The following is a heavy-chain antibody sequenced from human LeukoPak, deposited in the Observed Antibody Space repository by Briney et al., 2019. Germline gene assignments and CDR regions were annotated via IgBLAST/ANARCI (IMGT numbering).Heavy chain of an antibody. CDR2: INQDEIEK. CDR3: ARKGNAFDF. CDR1: GFIFSSYW. D-gene: IGHD3-10*01. Sequence: GGSLRLSCAASGFIFSSYWMSWVRQAPGKGLEWVANINQDEIEKYYVDSVRGRFTISRDNAKNSLYLQMDSLRAEDTAVYYCARKGNAFDFWGQGTMVTVSS. J-gene: IGHJ3*01. V-gene: IGHV3-7*01.